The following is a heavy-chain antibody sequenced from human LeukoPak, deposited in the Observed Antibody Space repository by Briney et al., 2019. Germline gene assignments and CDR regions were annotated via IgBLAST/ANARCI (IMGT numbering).Heavy chain of an antibody. CDR2: FDPEDGET. V-gene: IGHV1-24*01. CDR1: GYTLTELS. J-gene: IGHJ5*02. Sequence: ASVKVSCKVSGYTLTELSMHWVRQAPGKGLEWMGGFDPEDGETIYAQKFQGRVTMTKDTSTDTAYMELSSLRSEDTAVYYCATGRPVYCSSTSCYTRAGWFDPWGQGTLVTVSS. CDR3: ATGRPVYCSSTSCYTRAGWFDP. D-gene: IGHD2-2*02.